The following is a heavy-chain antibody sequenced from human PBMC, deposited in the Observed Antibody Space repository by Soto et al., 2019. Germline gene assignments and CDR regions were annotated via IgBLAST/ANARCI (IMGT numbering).Heavy chain of an antibody. D-gene: IGHD2-2*02. CDR1: GFTFSSYA. J-gene: IGHJ6*02. CDR2: ISYDGSNK. CDR3: ARALVVPAAIPSYYYGMDV. V-gene: IGHV3-30-3*01. Sequence: GGSLRLSCAASGFTFSSYAMPWVRQAPGKGLEWVAVISYDGSNKYYADSVKGRFTISRDNSKNTLYLQMNSLRAEDTAVYYCARALVVPAAIPSYYYGMDVWGQGTTVTVSS.